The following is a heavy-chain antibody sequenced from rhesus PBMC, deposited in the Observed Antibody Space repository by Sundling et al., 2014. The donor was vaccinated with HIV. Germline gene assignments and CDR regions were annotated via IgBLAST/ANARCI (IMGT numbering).Heavy chain of an antibody. CDR1: GFTFDDYA. D-gene: IGHD3-3*01. V-gene: IGHV3-201*01. Sequence: EVQLVESGGGVVQPGGSLRLSCVASGFTFDDYAMHWVRQAPGKGLEWVSDISRSGDSTYYTDSVKGRFTISRDNAKNSLYLQMDSLRAEDTALYYCARDYNIWTGYYSAFDFWGQGVLVTVSS. J-gene: IGHJ4*01. CDR3: ARDYNIWTGYYSAFDF. CDR2: ISRSGDST.